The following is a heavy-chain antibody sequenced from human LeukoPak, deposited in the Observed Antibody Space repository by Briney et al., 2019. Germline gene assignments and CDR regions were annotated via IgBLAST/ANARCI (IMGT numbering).Heavy chain of an antibody. D-gene: IGHD3-22*01. CDR1: GFTFSSYW. V-gene: IGHV3-7*01. J-gene: IGHJ4*02. Sequence: PGGSLRLSCAASGFTFSSYWVSWVRQAPGKGREGVANIKRAGSEKYYVDSVKARFTISRDNAKNSLYLQMNSLRAEDTAVYYCARDRDSSGYPNPYFDSWGQGTLVTVSS. CDR3: ARDRDSSGYPNPYFDS. CDR2: IKRAGSEK.